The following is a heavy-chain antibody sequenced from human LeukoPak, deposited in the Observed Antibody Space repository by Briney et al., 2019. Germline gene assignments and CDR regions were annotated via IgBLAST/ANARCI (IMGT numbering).Heavy chain of an antibody. V-gene: IGHV3-7*03. D-gene: IGHD4-11*01. CDR2: IKEDGNVK. CDR1: GFTFSSFW. J-gene: IGHJ4*02. CDR3: ARERYGNYN. Sequence: PGGSLRLSCAASGFTFSSFWMIWVRQAPGKGLEWVANIKEDGNVKNYVDSVKGRFTISRDNAKNSLFLQMNSLRAEDTAVYYCARERYGNYNWGQGTLVTVSS.